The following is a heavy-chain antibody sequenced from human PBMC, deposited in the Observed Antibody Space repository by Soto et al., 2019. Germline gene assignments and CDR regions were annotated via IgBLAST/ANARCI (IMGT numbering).Heavy chain of an antibody. J-gene: IGHJ4*02. Sequence: PGESLKISCKVSGYIFTSYWINWVRQMPGKSLEWMGNIYPDSDTRYNPSFEGQITISADKSINTAYLQWSSLKASDTAVYYCARRADSGSILAYCVQATLLT. D-gene: IGHD6-6*01. CDR3: ARRADSGSILAY. CDR1: GYIFTSYW. CDR2: IYPDSDT. V-gene: IGHV5-51*01.